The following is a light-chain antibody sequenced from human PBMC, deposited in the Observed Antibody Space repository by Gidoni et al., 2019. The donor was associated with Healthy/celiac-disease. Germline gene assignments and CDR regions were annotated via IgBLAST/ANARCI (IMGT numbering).Light chain of an antibody. J-gene: IGKJ2*01. Sequence: DIPMTQSPSSLSASVGDRVTITCRASQSISSSLNWYQQKPGKAPKLLIYAASSLQSGVPSRFSGSGSGTDFTLTISRLQPEDVAKYYWQQSYSTPYTFGQGTKLEIK. CDR2: AAS. V-gene: IGKV1-39*01. CDR3: QQSYSTPYT. CDR1: QSISSS.